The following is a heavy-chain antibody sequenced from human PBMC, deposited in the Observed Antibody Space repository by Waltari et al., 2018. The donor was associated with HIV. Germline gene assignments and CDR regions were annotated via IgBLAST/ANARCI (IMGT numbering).Heavy chain of an antibody. CDR3: AKDVGFLTHPDSGADS. V-gene: IGHV3-9*01. CDR2: INSYSGII. CDR1: GFTFEHYA. Sequence: DVHMVQFGGGLVQPGESLRLSCVGSGFTFEHYAMHWVRQGPGKCLQWGARINSYSGIIAYAASVKGRFTISRDNAKSSLYLQMNNLKPEDTALYFCAKDVGFLTHPDSGADSWGRGTLVTVTS. D-gene: IGHD2-15*01. J-gene: IGHJ4*02.